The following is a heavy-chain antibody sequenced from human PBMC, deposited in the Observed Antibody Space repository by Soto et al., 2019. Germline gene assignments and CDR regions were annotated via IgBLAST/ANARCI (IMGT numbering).Heavy chain of an antibody. CDR1: GFTFSSYV. V-gene: IGHV3-23*01. CDR2: ISASADKT. CDR3: AKLGVGIATAGTDY. Sequence: VQVLESGGGLVQPGGSLRLSCAASGFTFSSYVMYWVRQAPGKGLEWISAISASADKTYYADSLKGRFAISRDNSKNTLPLLMNSLSDDDTAVYYCAKLGVGIATAGTDYWGQGTLVTVSS. D-gene: IGHD6-13*01. J-gene: IGHJ4*02.